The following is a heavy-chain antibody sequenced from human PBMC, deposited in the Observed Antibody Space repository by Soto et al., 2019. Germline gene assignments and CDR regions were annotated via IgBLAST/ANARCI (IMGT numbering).Heavy chain of an antibody. CDR2: INHSGST. J-gene: IGHJ4*02. Sequence: SETLSLTCAVYGGSFSGYYWSWIRQPPGKGLEWIGEINHSGSTNYNPSLKSRVTISVDTSKNQFSLKLSSVTAADTAVYYCARATIFGVVTRSYYFDYWGQGTLVTVSS. D-gene: IGHD3-3*01. V-gene: IGHV4-34*01. CDR1: GGSFSGYY. CDR3: ARATIFGVVTRSYYFDY.